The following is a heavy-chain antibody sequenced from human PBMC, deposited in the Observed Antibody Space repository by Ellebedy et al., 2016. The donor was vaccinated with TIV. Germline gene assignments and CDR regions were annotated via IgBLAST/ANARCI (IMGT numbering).Heavy chain of an antibody. CDR2: ISGSSTYI. J-gene: IGHJ4*02. V-gene: IGHV3-21*04. CDR1: GFTVRSNY. D-gene: IGHD3-10*01. CDR3: ARASLEYYGSGKWGPFDY. Sequence: PGGSLRLSCGASGFTVRSNYMSWVRQAPGKGLEWVSSISGSSTYIYYADSVKGRFAISRDNAKNSLYLQINSLRPEDTALYYCARASLEYYGSGKWGPFDYWGQGSLVTVSS.